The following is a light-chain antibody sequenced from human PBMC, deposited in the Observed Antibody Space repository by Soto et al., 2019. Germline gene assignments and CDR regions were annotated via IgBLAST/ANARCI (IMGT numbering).Light chain of an antibody. V-gene: IGKV3-15*01. Sequence: EIVMTQSPATLSVSPGERATLSCRASQSVSSNLAWYQQKPGQAPRLLIYGASTSATGIPARFSVRGSGTEFTLTISSLQSEDLAVYYCQQYNNWPLTFGGGTQVDIK. CDR1: QSVSSN. CDR2: GAS. CDR3: QQYNNWPLT. J-gene: IGKJ4*01.